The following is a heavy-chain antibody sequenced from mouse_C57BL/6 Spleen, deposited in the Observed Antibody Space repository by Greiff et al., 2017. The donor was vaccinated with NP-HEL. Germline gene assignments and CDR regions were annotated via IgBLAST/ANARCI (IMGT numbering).Heavy chain of an antibody. Sequence: EVKLQESGPGLVKPSQSLSLTCSVTGYSITSGYYWNWIRQFPGNKLEWMGYISYDGSNNYNPSLKNRISITRDTSKNQFFLKLNSVTTEDTATYYCARDGPDYYGSSYPYFDYWGQGTTLTVSS. D-gene: IGHD1-1*01. J-gene: IGHJ2*01. V-gene: IGHV3-6*01. CDR2: ISYDGSN. CDR1: GYSITSGYY. CDR3: ARDGPDYYGSSYPYFDY.